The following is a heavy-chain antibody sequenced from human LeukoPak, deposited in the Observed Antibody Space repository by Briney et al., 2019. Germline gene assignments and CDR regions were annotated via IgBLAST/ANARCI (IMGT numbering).Heavy chain of an antibody. Sequence: ASVKVSCKASGYTFTGYYMHWVRQAPGQGLEWMGIINPSGGSTSYAQKFQGRVTMTRDTSTSTVYMELSSLRSEDTAVYYCARDLPYYDILTGYYPGAVAGDYWGQGTLVTVSS. J-gene: IGHJ4*02. CDR1: GYTFTGYY. V-gene: IGHV1-46*01. CDR3: ARDLPYYDILTGYYPGAVAGDY. CDR2: INPSGGST. D-gene: IGHD3-9*01.